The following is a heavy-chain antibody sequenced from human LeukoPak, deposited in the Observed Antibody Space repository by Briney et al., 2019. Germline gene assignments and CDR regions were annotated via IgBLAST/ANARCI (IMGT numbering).Heavy chain of an antibody. J-gene: IGHJ6*03. D-gene: IGHD4-23*01. Sequence: GGSLRLSCAASGFTFDDYGMSWVRQAPGKGLEWVSGLNWNGGSTGYADSVKGRFTISRDNAKNSLYLQMNSLTAEDTAIYYCARGFGDYGGYYYMDLWGKGTTVTVSS. CDR2: LNWNGGST. CDR1: GFTFDDYG. V-gene: IGHV3-20*04. CDR3: ARGFGDYGGYYYMDL.